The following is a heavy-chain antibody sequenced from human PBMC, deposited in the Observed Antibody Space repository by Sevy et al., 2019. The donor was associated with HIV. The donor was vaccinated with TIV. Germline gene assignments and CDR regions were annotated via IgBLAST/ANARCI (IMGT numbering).Heavy chain of an antibody. D-gene: IGHD6-13*01. V-gene: IGHV3-23*01. CDR2: ISGSGGST. CDR3: AKGREKAAGRYYYYGMDV. Sequence: GGALRLSCAASGFTFSSYAMSWVRQAPGKGLEWVSAISGSGGSTYYADSVKGRFTISRDNSKNTLYLQMNSLRAEDTAVYYCAKGREKAAGRYYYYGMDVWGQGTTVTVSS. CDR1: GFTFSSYA. J-gene: IGHJ6*02.